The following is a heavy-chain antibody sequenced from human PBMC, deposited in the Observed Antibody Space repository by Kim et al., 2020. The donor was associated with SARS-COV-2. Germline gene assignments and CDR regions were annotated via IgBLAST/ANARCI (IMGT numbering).Heavy chain of an antibody. J-gene: IGHJ4*02. V-gene: IGHV1-69*01. Sequence: KFQGRVTMTADESTSTAYMELGSLRSEDTAVYYCARGSSSWYSWDNHFDYWGQGTLVTVSS. CDR3: ARGSSSWYSWDNHFDY. D-gene: IGHD6-13*01.